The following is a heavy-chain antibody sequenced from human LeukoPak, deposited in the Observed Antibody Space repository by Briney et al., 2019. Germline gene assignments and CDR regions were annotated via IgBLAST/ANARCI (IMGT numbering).Heavy chain of an antibody. D-gene: IGHD4-11*01. J-gene: IGHJ4*02. CDR3: ARYYSNYLFDY. CDR1: GESFSGYF. V-gene: IGHV4-34*01. Sequence: SETLSLTCAVYGESFSGYFWNWIRQPPGKGLEWIGEINHSGSTNYNPSLKSRVTISVDTSKNQFSLKLSSVTAADTAVYDCARYYSNYLFDYWGQGTLVTVSS. CDR2: INHSGST.